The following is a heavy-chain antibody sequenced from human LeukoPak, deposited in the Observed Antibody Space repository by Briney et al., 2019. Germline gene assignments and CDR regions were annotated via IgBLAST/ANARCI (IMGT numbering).Heavy chain of an antibody. CDR3: TTSLVRYYDSSGYQCGYFDY. CDR1: GFTFSNAW. V-gene: IGHV3-15*01. J-gene: IGHJ4*02. Sequence: PGGSLRLSCAASGFTFSNAWMSWVRQAPGKGLEWVGRIKSKTDGGTTDYAAPVKGRFTISRDDSKNTLYLQMNSLKTEDTAVYYCTTSLVRYYDSSGYQCGYFDYWGQGTLVTVSS. CDR2: IKSKTDGGTT. D-gene: IGHD3-22*01.